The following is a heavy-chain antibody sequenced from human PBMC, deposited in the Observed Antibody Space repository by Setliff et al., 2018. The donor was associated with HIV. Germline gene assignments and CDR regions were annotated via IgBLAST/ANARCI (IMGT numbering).Heavy chain of an antibody. CDR1: GYTFTSCG. Sequence: ASVKVSCKASGYTFTSCGISWVRQASGQGLEWMGWISAYNGNTDYAQELQGRITLTTDTSTSTAYMELRSLRSADTAVYYCPREALAWYHYDSSGYSNWFDPLVQGTLVTVSS. V-gene: IGHV1-18*01. CDR2: ISAYNGNT. J-gene: IGHJ5*02. D-gene: IGHD3-22*01. CDR3: PREALAWYHYDSSGYSNWFDP.